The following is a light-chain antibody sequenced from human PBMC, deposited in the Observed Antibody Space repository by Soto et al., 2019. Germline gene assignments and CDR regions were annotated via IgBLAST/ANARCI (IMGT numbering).Light chain of an antibody. CDR1: QSVSNNY. V-gene: IGKV3-20*01. CDR2: GAS. CDR3: QQYGRSPLT. Sequence: EIVLTQSPGTLSLSPGERATLSCRASQSVSNNYLAWYQQKPGQAPRLLIFGASTRATGIPDSFSGSGSGTDFTLTISRLEPEDFAVYYCQQYGRSPLTFGGGTKVEIK. J-gene: IGKJ4*01.